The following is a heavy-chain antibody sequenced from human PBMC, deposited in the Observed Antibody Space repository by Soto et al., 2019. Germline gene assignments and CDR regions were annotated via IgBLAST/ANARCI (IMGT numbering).Heavy chain of an antibody. CDR2: IYHSGST. D-gene: IGHD7-27*01. J-gene: IGHJ6*02. Sequence: SETLSLTCAVSGGSISSSNWWSWVRQPPGKGLEWIGEIYHSGSTNYNPSLKSRVTISVDKSKNQFSLKLSSVTAADTAVYYCARGYWGLNYYYGMDVWGQGTTVTVSS. CDR3: ARGYWGLNYYYGMDV. CDR1: GGSISSSNW. V-gene: IGHV4-4*02.